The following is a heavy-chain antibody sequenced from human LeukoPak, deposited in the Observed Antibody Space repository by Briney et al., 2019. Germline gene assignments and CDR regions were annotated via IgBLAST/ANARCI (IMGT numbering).Heavy chain of an antibody. CDR1: GGSISSGGYS. J-gene: IGHJ5*02. CDR2: IYHNGST. V-gene: IGHV4-30-2*01. CDR3: ARASDDWFDP. D-gene: IGHD6-6*01. Sequence: TASQTLSLTCAVSGGSISSGGYSWSWIRQPPGKGLEWIGYIYHNGSTYYNPSLKSRVTISVDRSKNQFSLKLSSVTAADTAVYYCARASDDWFDPWGQGTLVTVSS.